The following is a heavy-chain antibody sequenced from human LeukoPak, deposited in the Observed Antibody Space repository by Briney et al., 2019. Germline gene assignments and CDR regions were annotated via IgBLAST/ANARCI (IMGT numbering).Heavy chain of an antibody. CDR1: GGSFIGYY. CDR3: ARAVHTYGGLAGY. D-gene: IGHD1-1*01. J-gene: IGHJ4*02. Sequence: SEPLSFPCAVYGGSFIGYYWSWIRHPPGKGLEWIGEINHSGSTNYNPSLKSRVTISVDTSKNQFSLKLSAVTAADTAVYYCARAVHTYGGLAGYWGQGTMVTVSS. V-gene: IGHV4-34*01. CDR2: INHSGST.